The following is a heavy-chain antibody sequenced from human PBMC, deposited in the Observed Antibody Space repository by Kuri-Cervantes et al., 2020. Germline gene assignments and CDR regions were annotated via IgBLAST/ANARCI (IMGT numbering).Heavy chain of an antibody. Sequence: SVKVSCKASGGTFSSYAISWVRQAPGQGLEWMGGIIPIFGTANYAQKFQGRVTITADESTSTAYMEPSSLRSEDTAVYYCARSAVVTPSYYYYGMDVWGQGTTVTVSS. CDR1: GGTFSSYA. D-gene: IGHD4-23*01. CDR2: IIPIFGTA. V-gene: IGHV1-69*13. CDR3: ARSAVVTPSYYYYGMDV. J-gene: IGHJ6*02.